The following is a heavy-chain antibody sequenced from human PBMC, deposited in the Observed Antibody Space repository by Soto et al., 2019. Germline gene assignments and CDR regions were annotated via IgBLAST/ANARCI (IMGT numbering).Heavy chain of an antibody. CDR1: GYTFTDYW. J-gene: IGHJ5*02. CDR3: ASQRTVIRGPLSSNWFDP. CDR2: IYPGDSDT. D-gene: IGHD1-1*01. Sequence: GESLKISCKGYGYTFTDYWIGWVRQMPGKGLELIGLIYPGDSDTRYSPSFQGRVTISADKSISTAFLQWSSLRASDTAMYYCASQRTVIRGPLSSNWFDPWGQGTLVTVSS. V-gene: IGHV5-51*01.